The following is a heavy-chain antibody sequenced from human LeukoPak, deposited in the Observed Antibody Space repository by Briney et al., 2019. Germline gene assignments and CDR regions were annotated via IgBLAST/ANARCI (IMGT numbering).Heavy chain of an antibody. J-gene: IGHJ4*02. V-gene: IGHV3-30-3*01. D-gene: IGHD6-13*01. CDR3: ARDAQQLGYFDY. CDR2: ISYDGSNK. CDR1: GFTFSNAW. Sequence: WGSLRLSCASSGFTFSNAWCSGVRQAPGKGLDGVAVISYDGSNKYYADSVKGRFTISRDNSKNTLYLQMNSLRAEDTAVYYCARDAQQLGYFDYWGQGTLVTVSS.